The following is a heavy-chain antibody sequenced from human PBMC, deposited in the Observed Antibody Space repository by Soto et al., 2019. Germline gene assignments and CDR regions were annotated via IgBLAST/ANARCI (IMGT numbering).Heavy chain of an antibody. J-gene: IGHJ4*02. CDR3: ARGELRIWGSYRYHFDY. Sequence: SETLSLTCAVYGGSFSGYYWSWIRQPPGKGLEWIGEINHSGSTNYNPSLKSRVTISVDTSKNQFSLKLSSVTAADTAVYYCARGELRIWGSYRYHFDYWGQGTLVTVSS. D-gene: IGHD3-16*02. CDR1: GGSFSGYY. CDR2: INHSGST. V-gene: IGHV4-34*01.